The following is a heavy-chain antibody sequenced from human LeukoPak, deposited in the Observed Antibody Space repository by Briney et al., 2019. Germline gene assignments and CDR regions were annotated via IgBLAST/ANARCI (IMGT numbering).Heavy chain of an antibody. CDR3: AKSYDSSGYYSPLDY. CDR1: TYSISSGYY. D-gene: IGHD3-22*01. V-gene: IGHV4-38-2*02. J-gene: IGHJ4*02. CDR2: MYHSGIT. Sequence: SETLSLTCTVSTYSISSGYYWGWIRQPPGKGLEWIGSMYHSGITYYNPSLKSRVTISVDTSKNQFSLKLSSVTAADTAVYYCAKSYDSSGYYSPLDYWGQGTLVTVSS.